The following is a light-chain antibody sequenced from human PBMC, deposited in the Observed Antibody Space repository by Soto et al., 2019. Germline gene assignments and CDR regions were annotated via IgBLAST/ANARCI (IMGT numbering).Light chain of an antibody. V-gene: IGKV3D-11*02. Sequence: EIVLTQSPDTLSLSPGERATLSCRASQSVRGNLAWYQQRPGQSPRLLIYGASSRATGIPARFSGSGSGTEFTLTISSLEPEDFAIYYCQQRNYWQVTFGQGTRLEIK. J-gene: IGKJ5*01. CDR3: QQRNYWQVT. CDR1: QSVRGN. CDR2: GAS.